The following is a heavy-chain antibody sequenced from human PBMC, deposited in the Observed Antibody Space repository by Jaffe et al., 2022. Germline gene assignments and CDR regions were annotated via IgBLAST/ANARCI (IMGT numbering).Heavy chain of an antibody. D-gene: IGHD5-12*01. V-gene: IGHV4-59*01. CDR2: IYYSGST. Sequence: QVQLQESGPGLVKPSETLSLTCTVSGGSISSYYWSWIRQPPGKGLEWIGYIYYSGSTNYNPSLKSRVTISVDTSKNQFSLKLSSVTAADTAVYYCARGSDYVDYYYYYMDVWGKGTTVTVSS. J-gene: IGHJ6*03. CDR3: ARGSDYVDYYYYYMDV. CDR1: GGSISSYY.